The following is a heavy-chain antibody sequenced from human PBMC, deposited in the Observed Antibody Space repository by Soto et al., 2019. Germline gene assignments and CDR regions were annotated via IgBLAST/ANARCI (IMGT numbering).Heavy chain of an antibody. V-gene: IGHV3-73*02. CDR2: IRSKANSYAT. CDR1: GFTFSGSA. Sequence: EVQLVESGGGLVQPGGSLKLSRAASGFTFSGSAMHWVRQASGKGLEWVGRIRSKANSYATAYAASVKGRFTISRDDSKNTAYLQMNSLKTEDTAVYYCTRQDGYSYGHDYWGQGTLVTVSS. J-gene: IGHJ4*02. CDR3: TRQDGYSYGHDY. D-gene: IGHD5-18*01.